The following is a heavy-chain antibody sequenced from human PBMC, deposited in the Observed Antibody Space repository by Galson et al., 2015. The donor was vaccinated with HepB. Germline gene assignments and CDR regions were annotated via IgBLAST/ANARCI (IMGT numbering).Heavy chain of an antibody. V-gene: IGHV3-7*01. CDR1: GFTFSSYW. J-gene: IGHJ4*02. CDR3: ARLRSYGWVGDY. Sequence: SLRLSCAASGFTFSSYWMSWVRQAPGKGLGWVANIKQDGSEKYYVDSVKGRFTISRDNAKNSLYLQMNSLRAEDTAVYSCARLRSYGWVGDYWGQGTLVTVSS. D-gene: IGHD4-17*01. CDR2: IKQDGSEK.